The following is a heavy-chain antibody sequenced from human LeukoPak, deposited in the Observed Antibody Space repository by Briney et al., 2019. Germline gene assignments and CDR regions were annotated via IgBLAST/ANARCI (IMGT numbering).Heavy chain of an antibody. V-gene: IGHV3-23*01. D-gene: IGHD7-27*01. CDR1: GFTFSTYA. CDR3: ARGKTGDS. Sequence: GGCLRLSCAASGFTFSTYAMSWVRQAPGKGLEWVSATSGSDGTTYYADSVKGRFTISRDNSKNTLYLQMDSLRAEDTAVYYCARGKTGDSWGQGTLVTVSS. J-gene: IGHJ4*02. CDR2: TSGSDGTT.